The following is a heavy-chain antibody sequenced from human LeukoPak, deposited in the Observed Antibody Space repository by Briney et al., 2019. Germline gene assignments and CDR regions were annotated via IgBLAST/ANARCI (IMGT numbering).Heavy chain of an antibody. CDR2: ISSSSSYI. V-gene: IGHV3-21*01. CDR1: GFTFSFYT. D-gene: IGHD1-1*01. Sequence: GGSLRLSCAASGFTFSFYTMTWVRQAPGKGLEWVSSISSSSSYIYYADSVKGRFTISRDNAKNSLYLQMNSLGAEDTAVYYCARGGTRGILDYGDYWGQGTLVTVSS. J-gene: IGHJ4*02. CDR3: ARGGTRGILDYGDY.